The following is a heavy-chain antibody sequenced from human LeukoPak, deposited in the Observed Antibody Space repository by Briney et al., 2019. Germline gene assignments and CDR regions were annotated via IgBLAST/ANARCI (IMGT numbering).Heavy chain of an antibody. V-gene: IGHV3-9*01. CDR2: ISWNSGSI. CDR3: AKGRGYSYGYVDY. J-gene: IGHJ4*02. Sequence: GRSLRLSCAASGFTFDDYAMHWVRQAPGKGLEWVSGISWNSGSIGYADSVKGRFTISRDNAKNSLYLQMNSLRAEDTALYYCAKGRGYSYGYVDYWGQGTLVTVSS. D-gene: IGHD5-18*01. CDR1: GFTFDDYA.